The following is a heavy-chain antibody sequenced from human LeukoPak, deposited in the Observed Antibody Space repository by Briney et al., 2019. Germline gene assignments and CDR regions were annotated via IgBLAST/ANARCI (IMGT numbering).Heavy chain of an antibody. CDR1: GFTFSGSD. J-gene: IGHJ4*02. V-gene: IGHV3-73*01. Sequence: GGSLRLSCAASGFTFSGSDIHWVRQASGKGLEWVGRIGTTSNNYATAYAASVKGRFAISRDDSENTAYLQMNSLKIDDAALYYCTAYTSGHYWGQGTLVTVSS. CDR3: TAYTSGHY. D-gene: IGHD6-19*01. CDR2: IGTTSNNYAT.